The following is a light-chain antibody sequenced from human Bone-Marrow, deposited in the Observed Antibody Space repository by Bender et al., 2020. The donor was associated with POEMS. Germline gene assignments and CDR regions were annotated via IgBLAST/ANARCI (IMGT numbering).Light chain of an antibody. CDR1: NNGKKS. CDR3: QVWNNSRDHPHNCV. Sequence: YVLTQAHSVSVAPGQTARMTCEGDNNGKKSAHWCQQRPGQAPVVVVYDDRDRPSGIPERVSTFNSGNTATLTISRVEAGDEADYFCQVWNNSRDHPHNCVFGPGTKVTVL. V-gene: IGLV3-21*02. CDR2: DDR. J-gene: IGLJ1*01.